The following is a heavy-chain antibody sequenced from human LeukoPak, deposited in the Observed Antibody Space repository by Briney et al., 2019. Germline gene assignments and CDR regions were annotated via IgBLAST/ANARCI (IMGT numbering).Heavy chain of an antibody. CDR3: ARHPSRDGRRDGYRPLDY. CDR1: GGSFSGYY. J-gene: IGHJ4*02. CDR2: INHSGST. Sequence: SETLSLTCAVYGGSFSGYYGSWIREPPGKGLEWVWEINHSGSTNYNPSLKSRVTISVDTSKNQFSLKLSSVPAADTAVYYCARHPSRDGRRDGYRPLDYWGQGTLVSVSS. V-gene: IGHV4-34*01. D-gene: IGHD5-24*01.